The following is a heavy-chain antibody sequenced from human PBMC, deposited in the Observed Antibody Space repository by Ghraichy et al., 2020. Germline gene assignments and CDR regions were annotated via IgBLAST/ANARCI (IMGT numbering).Heavy chain of an antibody. CDR2: IFSSTSM. V-gene: IGHV3-48*02. Sequence: GGSLRLSCRASGFTFSTYAMNWVRQAPGKGLEWVSWIFSSTSMHYADSVKGRFTISRDNGQNSLYLQLNSLRDEDTAVYYCVRDHNYAFDMWGQGTIVTVSS. J-gene: IGHJ3*02. CDR3: VRDHNYAFDM. CDR1: GFTFSTYA.